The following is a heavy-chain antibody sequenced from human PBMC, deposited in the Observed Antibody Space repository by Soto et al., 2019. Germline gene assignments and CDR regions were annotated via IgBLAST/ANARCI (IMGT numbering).Heavy chain of an antibody. D-gene: IGHD3-9*01. CDR2: IKQDGSEK. CDR3: ARVSGYYDILTGYLDY. CDR1: GFTFSSYW. V-gene: IGHV3-7*04. J-gene: IGHJ4*02. Sequence: GGSLRLSCAASGFTFSSYWMSWVRQAPGKGLEWVANIKQDGSEKYYVDSVKGRFTISRDNAKNSLYLQMNSLRAEDTAVYYCARVSGYYDILTGYLDYWGQGTLVTVSS.